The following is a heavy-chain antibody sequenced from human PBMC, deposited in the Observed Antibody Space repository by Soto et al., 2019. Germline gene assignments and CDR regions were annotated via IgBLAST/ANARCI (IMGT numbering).Heavy chain of an antibody. D-gene: IGHD2-15*01. CDR1: GYTFTSYG. CDR3: ASDRPDIVVVVAATNYYYYGMDV. J-gene: IGHJ6*02. CDR2: ISAYNGNT. Sequence: QVQLVQSGAEVKKPGASVKVSCKASGYTFTSYGISWVRQAPGQGLEWMGWISAYNGNTNYAQKLQGRVTMTTDTSTSTAYMELRSLRSDDTAVYYCASDRPDIVVVVAATNYYYYGMDVWGQGTTVTVSS. V-gene: IGHV1-18*04.